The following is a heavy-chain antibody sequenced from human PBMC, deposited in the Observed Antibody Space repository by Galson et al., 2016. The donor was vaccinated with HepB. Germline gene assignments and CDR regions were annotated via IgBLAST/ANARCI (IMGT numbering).Heavy chain of an antibody. CDR1: GIIFRSND. V-gene: IGHV3-30*18. J-gene: IGHJ4*02. CDR2: ISYDGTDK. Sequence: SLRLSCAASGIIFRSNDMHWVRQAPGKGLEWVAAISYDGTDKYYADSVKGRFTISRDNSKNTLFLQMNSLRAEDTAVYYCAKGGDNWNFFDYCGQGILVTVSS. D-gene: IGHD1-7*01. CDR3: AKGGDNWNFFDY.